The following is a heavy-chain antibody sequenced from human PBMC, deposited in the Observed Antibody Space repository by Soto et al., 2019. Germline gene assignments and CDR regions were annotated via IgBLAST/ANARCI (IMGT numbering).Heavy chain of an antibody. D-gene: IGHD2-2*01. V-gene: IGHV3-23*01. J-gene: IGHJ3*02. CDR3: AKDRLRDIVVVPAAEKTDAFDI. CDR2: ISGSGGST. CDR1: GFTFSSYA. Sequence: GESLKISCAASGFTFSSYAMSWVRQAPGKGLEWVSAISGSGGSTYYADSVKGRFTISRDNSKNTLYLQMNSLRAEDTAVYYCAKDRLRDIVVVPAAEKTDAFDIWGQGTMVTVSS.